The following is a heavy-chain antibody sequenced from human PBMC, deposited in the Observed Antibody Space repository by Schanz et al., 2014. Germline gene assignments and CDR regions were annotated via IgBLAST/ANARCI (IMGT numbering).Heavy chain of an antibody. CDR3: VRDSFFAFDY. V-gene: IGHV3-48*01. J-gene: IGHJ4*02. D-gene: IGHD3-3*01. CDR1: GFTFGDYA. Sequence: EVQLLESGGGLVQPGGSLRLSCAASGFTFGDYAMTWVRQAPGKGLEWVSYVSRSTPDIYYADSVKGRFTISRDNAKNSLYLEMNSLRAEDTAVYYCVRDSFFAFDYGGQGTLXTVSS. CDR2: VSRSTPDI.